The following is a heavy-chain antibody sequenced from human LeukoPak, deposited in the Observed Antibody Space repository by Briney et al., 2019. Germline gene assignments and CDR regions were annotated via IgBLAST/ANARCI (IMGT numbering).Heavy chain of an antibody. Sequence: GGSLRLSCAASGFTFSSYVMSWVRQAPGKGLEWVSSITGSGGGTYYADSVKGQLTVSRDNPKNTLYLQMNSLRVEDTAVYYCARLRWTQMYFFDSWGQGSLVTVSS. CDR2: ITGSGGGT. CDR3: ARLRWTQMYFFDS. V-gene: IGHV3-23*01. J-gene: IGHJ4*02. D-gene: IGHD5-24*01. CDR1: GFTFSSYV.